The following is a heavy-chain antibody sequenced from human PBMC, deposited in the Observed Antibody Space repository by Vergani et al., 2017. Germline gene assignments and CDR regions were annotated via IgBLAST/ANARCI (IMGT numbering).Heavy chain of an antibody. D-gene: IGHD3-22*01. CDR1: GFTFSTYA. V-gene: IGHV3-23*01. CDR3: AGPQGTSAYYYGGFDY. Sequence: EVQLLESGGGLVQPGGSLRLSCAASGFTFSTYAMTWVRQAPGKGLEWVSTISSDGGSTYSADSVKGRFTISRDNSKNTLSLQMNSLTAEVTAIYYCAGPQGTSAYYYGGFDYWGQGILVTVSS. CDR2: ISSDGGST. J-gene: IGHJ4*02.